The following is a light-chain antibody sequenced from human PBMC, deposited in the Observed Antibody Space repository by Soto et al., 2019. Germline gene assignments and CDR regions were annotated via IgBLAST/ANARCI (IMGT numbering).Light chain of an antibody. V-gene: IGKV1-5*03. CDR2: KVS. Sequence: DIQMTQSPSTLSASVGDRVTITCRASQSIDSWLAWFQQKAGKAPKLLIYKVSSLKSGVPSRFSGSGSGTEFHPTISSRQPDDFETYYCQQYNTNPWTFGQGTRVEIK. CDR3: QQYNTNPWT. CDR1: QSIDSW. J-gene: IGKJ1*01.